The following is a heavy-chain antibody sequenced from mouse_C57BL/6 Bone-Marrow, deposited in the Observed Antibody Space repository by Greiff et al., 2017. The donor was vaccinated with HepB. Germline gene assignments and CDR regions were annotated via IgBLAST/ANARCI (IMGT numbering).Heavy chain of an antibody. D-gene: IGHD1-1*01. V-gene: IGHV1-53*01. Sequence: VQLQLPGTELVKPGASVKLSCKASGYTFTSYWMHWVKQRPGQGLEWIGNINPSNGGTNYNEKFKSKATLTVDKSSSTAYMQLSSLTSEDSAVYYCARDYYGSTLYFDVWGTGTTVTVSS. CDR1: GYTFTSYW. CDR3: ARDYYGSTLYFDV. CDR2: INPSNGGT. J-gene: IGHJ1*03.